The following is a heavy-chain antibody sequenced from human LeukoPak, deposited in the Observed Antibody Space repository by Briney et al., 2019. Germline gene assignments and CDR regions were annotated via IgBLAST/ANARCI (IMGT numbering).Heavy chain of an antibody. V-gene: IGHV1-46*01. CDR2: INPSGGST. Sequence: GASVKVSCKASGYTFTSYYMHWVRQAPGQGLEWMGIINPSGGSTSYAQKFQGRVTMTRDTSTSTVYMELSSLRSEDTAVYYCARAKGWGGSYSQDYYYGMDVWGQGTTVTVSS. J-gene: IGHJ6*02. CDR3: ARAKGWGGSYSQDYYYGMDV. D-gene: IGHD1-26*01. CDR1: GYTFTSYY.